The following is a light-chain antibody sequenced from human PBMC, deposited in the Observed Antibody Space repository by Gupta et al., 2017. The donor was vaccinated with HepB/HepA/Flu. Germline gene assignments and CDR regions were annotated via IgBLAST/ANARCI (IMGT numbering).Light chain of an antibody. CDR2: GKN. CDR1: SLRSYY. Sequence: ELPQDPAVSVALGQTVRITFQGDSLRSYYASWYQQKQGQAPVLVIYGKNNRPSGLPGRFSGSSSGNTAALTIIGAQAEDEADYYCNSRDSSGNHYVFGTGTKVTVL. J-gene: IGLJ1*01. CDR3: NSRDSSGNHYV. V-gene: IGLV3-19*01.